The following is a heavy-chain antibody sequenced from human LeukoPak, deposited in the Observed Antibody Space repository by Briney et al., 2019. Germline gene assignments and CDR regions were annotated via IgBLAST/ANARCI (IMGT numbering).Heavy chain of an antibody. Sequence: PSGTLSLTCAVSGGSISSSNWWSWVRQPPGKGLEWIGEIYHSGSTNYNPSLKSRVTISVDTSKNQFSLKLSSVTAADTAVFYCASLTTADAFDIWGQGAMVTVSS. CDR1: GGSISSSNW. D-gene: IGHD3-22*01. V-gene: IGHV4-4*02. J-gene: IGHJ3*02. CDR3: ASLTTADAFDI. CDR2: IYHSGST.